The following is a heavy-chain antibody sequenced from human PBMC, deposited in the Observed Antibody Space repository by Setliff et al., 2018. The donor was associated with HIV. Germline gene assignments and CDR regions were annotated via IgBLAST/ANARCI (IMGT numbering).Heavy chain of an antibody. J-gene: IGHJ4*02. Sequence: PSETLSLTCTVSGYSISSGYYWGWIRQPPGKGLEWIGSMYHSGTAFHNPSLTSRVTISVDTSKKRFSLKLSSVTAADTAVYYCTRHAPGSDYGDAYYFDYWGQGRLVTVSS. CDR3: TRHAPGSDYGDAYYFDY. CDR1: GYSISSGYY. V-gene: IGHV4-38-2*02. CDR2: MYHSGTA. D-gene: IGHD4-17*01.